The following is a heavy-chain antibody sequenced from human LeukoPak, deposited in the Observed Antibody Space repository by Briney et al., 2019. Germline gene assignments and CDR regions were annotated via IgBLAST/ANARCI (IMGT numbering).Heavy chain of an antibody. V-gene: IGHV1-2*02. CDR3: ARLPDRYCSSTSCYQGYYYYMDV. CDR2: INPNSGGT. CDR1: GYTFTGYY. Sequence: ASVKVSCKASGYTFTGYYMHWVRQAPGQGLEWMGWINPNSGGTNYAQKFQGRVTMTRDTSISTAYMELSRLRSDDTAVYYCARLPDRYCSSTSCYQGYYYYMDVWGKGTTVTVSS. D-gene: IGHD2-2*01. J-gene: IGHJ6*03.